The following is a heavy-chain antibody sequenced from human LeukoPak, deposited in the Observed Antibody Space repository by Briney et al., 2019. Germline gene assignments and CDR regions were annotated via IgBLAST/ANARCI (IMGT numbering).Heavy chain of an antibody. J-gene: IGHJ3*02. CDR3: ARKNDFEI. CDR2: IFYSGRT. CDR1: GGSISVYY. V-gene: IGHV4-59*01. Sequence: SETLSLTCTVSGGSISVYYWSWIRQPPGKGLEWIGCIFYSGRTYYNPSLKSRVTISVDMSKSQFSLRLTSVTAADTAVYYCARKNDFEIWGQGTLVTVSS. D-gene: IGHD2/OR15-2a*01.